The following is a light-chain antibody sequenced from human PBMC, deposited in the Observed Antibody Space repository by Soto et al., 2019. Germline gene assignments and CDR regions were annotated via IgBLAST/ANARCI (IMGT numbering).Light chain of an antibody. CDR3: SSYRSSSSLYV. J-gene: IGLJ1*01. Sequence: QSALTQPASVSGSPGQSITISCTGTSSDVGGYNYVSWYQQHPGKAPKLMISDVSDRPSGVSNRFSGSKSGNTASLTISGLQAEDEADYYCSSYRSSSSLYVFGTGTKVTVL. V-gene: IGLV2-14*01. CDR1: SSDVGGYNY. CDR2: DVS.